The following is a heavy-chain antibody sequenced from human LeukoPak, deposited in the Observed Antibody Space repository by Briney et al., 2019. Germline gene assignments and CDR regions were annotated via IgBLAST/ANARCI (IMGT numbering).Heavy chain of an antibody. D-gene: IGHD3-16*01. J-gene: IGHJ4*02. V-gene: IGHV4-59*13. CDR1: GASISSDY. Sequence: SETLSLTCTVSGASISSDYWTWIRQPPGMGLEWIGYIYYSGTTNHNPSLKSRVTMSVDTSRNQFSLELPSVTAADSAVYYCARYLRQPGTFYLDHWGQGTLVTVSS. CDR2: IYYSGTT. CDR3: ARYLRQPGTFYLDH.